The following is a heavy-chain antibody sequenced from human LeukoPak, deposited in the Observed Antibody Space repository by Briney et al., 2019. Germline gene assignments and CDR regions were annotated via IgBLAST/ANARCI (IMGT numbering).Heavy chain of an antibody. J-gene: IGHJ4*02. CDR3: ARESPYIVVVPAAPFDY. CDR1: GFTFDDYG. Sequence: GGSLRLSCAASGFTFDDYGMSWVRQAPGKGLEWVSGINWNGGSTGYADSVKGRFTISRGNAKNSLYLQMNSLRAEDTALYYCARESPYIVVVPAAPFDYWGQGTLVTVSS. CDR2: INWNGGST. V-gene: IGHV3-20*04. D-gene: IGHD2-2*01.